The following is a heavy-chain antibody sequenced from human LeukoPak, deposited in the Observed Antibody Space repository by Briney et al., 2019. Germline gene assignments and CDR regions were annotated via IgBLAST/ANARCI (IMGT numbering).Heavy chain of an antibody. Sequence: SETLSLTYTVSGGSISSYYWSWIRQPPGKGLEWIGYIYYSGSTNYNPSLKSRVTISVDTSKNQFSLKLSSVTAADTAVYYCARSIAVQGGGSTFDYWGQGTLVTVSS. CDR2: IYYSGST. J-gene: IGHJ4*02. D-gene: IGHD6-19*01. CDR3: ARSIAVQGGGSTFDY. CDR1: GGSISSYY. V-gene: IGHV4-59*01.